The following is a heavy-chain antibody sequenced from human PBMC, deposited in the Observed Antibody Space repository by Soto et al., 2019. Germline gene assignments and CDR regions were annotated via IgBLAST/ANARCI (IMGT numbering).Heavy chain of an antibody. V-gene: IGHV4-59*01. CDR1: GGSISNNF. CDR2: IYSSGST. Sequence: PSETLSLTCAVFGGSISNNFWSWIRQPPGKGLEWIGYIYSSGSTKYNPSLKSRVTISVDTSKNQFSLKLSSVTAADTAVYYCARDHYYDSSGYYDYWGQGTLVTVS. D-gene: IGHD3-22*01. J-gene: IGHJ4*02. CDR3: ARDHYYDSSGYYDY.